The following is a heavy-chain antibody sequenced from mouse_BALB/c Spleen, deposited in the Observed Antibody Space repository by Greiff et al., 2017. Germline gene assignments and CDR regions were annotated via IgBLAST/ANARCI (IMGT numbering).Heavy chain of an antibody. CDR1: GYTFTDYN. V-gene: IGHV1S29*02. J-gene: IGHJ3*01. CDR3: ARDRITTASWFAY. Sequence: VQLQQSGPELVKPGASVKISCKASGYTFTDYNMHWVKQSHGKSLEWIGYIYPYNGGTGYNQKFKSKATLTVDNSSSTAYMELRSLTSEDSAVYYCARDRITTASWFAYWGQGTLVTVSA. CDR2: IYPYNGGT. D-gene: IGHD1-2*01.